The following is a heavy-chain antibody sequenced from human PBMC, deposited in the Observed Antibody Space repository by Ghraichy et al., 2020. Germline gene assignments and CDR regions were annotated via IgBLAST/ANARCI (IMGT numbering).Heavy chain of an antibody. CDR3: AREGGDYGGNPSFDY. D-gene: IGHD4-23*01. J-gene: IGHJ4*02. V-gene: IGHV1-3*01. Sequence: ASVKVSCKASGYTFTSYAMHWVRQAPGQRLEWMGWINAGNGNTKYSQKFQGRVTITRDTSASTAYMELSSLRSEDTAVYYCAREGGDYGGNPSFDYWGQGTLVTVSS. CDR2: INAGNGNT. CDR1: GYTFTSYA.